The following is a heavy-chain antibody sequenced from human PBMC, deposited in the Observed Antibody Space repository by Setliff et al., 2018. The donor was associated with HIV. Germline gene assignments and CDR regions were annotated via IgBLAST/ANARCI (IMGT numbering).Heavy chain of an antibody. CDR3: ARGQRNSYGRYYFDY. CDR1: GVSISSYY. D-gene: IGHD5-18*01. Sequence: SETLSLTCSVSGVSISSYYWSWIRHSPGKGLEWIGIIFPGGATNYNPSLKSRVTISVDTSKNQFSLKLSSVTAADTAVYYCARGQRNSYGRYYFDYWGQGTLVTVSS. V-gene: IGHV4-59*12. J-gene: IGHJ4*02. CDR2: IFPGGAT.